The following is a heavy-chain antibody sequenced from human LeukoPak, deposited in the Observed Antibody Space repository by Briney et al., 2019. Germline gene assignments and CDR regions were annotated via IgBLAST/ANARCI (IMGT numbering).Heavy chain of an antibody. J-gene: IGHJ4*02. D-gene: IGHD1-26*01. Sequence: GESLKISCKGSGYSFSSCWIGWVSQMPGKGLEWMGIIYPGDSDTRYSPSFQGQVTITADKSISTAYLQWSSLKASDTAMYYCARLEYSGSYQGAFDYWGQGTLVTVSS. CDR2: IYPGDSDT. CDR3: ARLEYSGSYQGAFDY. CDR1: GYSFSSCW. V-gene: IGHV5-51*01.